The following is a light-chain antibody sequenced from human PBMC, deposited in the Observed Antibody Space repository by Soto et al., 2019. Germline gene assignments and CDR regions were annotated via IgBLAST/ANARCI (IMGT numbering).Light chain of an antibody. Sequence: DIPMTQSPSSLSESFGDRLNVSCRASQNIGTYLNWYQQKSGKAPKVLISDASSLQSGVPSRFSGSGSGTYFTLTISSLHPEDHATYYCQQSYNTPLTFGGGTKVDIK. CDR2: DAS. J-gene: IGKJ4*01. CDR1: QNIGTY. CDR3: QQSYNTPLT. V-gene: IGKV1-39*01.